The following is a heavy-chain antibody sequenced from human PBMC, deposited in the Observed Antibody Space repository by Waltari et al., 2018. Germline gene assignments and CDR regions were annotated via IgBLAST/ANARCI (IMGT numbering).Heavy chain of an antibody. D-gene: IGHD2-21*01. CDR3: ALDRGALWMDV. Sequence: QVQLVQSGAEVKKPGASVKISCKTSEYTFTSSYIHWVRQAPGQGLEWMGIINPSGGSTIYAQKFQGRVTMTRDTSTSTVYMELSSLRSEDTAVYYCALDRGALWMDVWGQGTTVTVSS. CDR2: INPSGGST. V-gene: IGHV1-46*01. CDR1: EYTFTSSY. J-gene: IGHJ6*02.